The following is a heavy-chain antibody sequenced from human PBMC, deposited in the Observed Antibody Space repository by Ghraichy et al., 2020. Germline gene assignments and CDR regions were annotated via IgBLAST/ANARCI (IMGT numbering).Heavy chain of an antibody. Sequence: SVKVSCKASGGTFSSYAISWVRQAPGQGLEWMGGIIPIFGTANYAQKFQGRVTITADESTSTAYMELSSLRSEDTAVYYCASLEWFGETNWGGWGQGTLVTVSS. J-gene: IGHJ4*02. CDR3: ASLEWFGETNWGG. CDR1: GGTFSSYA. CDR2: IIPIFGTA. V-gene: IGHV1-69*13. D-gene: IGHD3-10*01.